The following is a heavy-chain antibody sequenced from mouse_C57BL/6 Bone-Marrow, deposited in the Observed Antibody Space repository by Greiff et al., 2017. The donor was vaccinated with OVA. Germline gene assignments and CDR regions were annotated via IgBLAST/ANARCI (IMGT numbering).Heavy chain of an antibody. D-gene: IGHD3-2*02. CDR3: ARWDSSGYDY. CDR2: IYPRSGNT. CDR1: GYTFTSYG. J-gene: IGHJ2*01. Sequence: QVQLKESGAELARPGASVKLSCKASGYTFTSYGISWVKQRTGQGLEWIGEIYPRSGNTYYNEKFKGKATLTADKSSSTAYMELRSLTSEDSAVYFCARWDSSGYDYWGQGTTLTVSS. V-gene: IGHV1-81*01.